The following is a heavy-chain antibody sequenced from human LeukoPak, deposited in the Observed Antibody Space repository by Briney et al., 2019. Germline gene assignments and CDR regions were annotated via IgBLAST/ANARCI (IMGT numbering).Heavy chain of an antibody. J-gene: IGHJ4*02. CDR1: GGSFSGYY. Sequence: PSETLSLTCAVYGGSFSGYYWSWIRQPPGKGLEWIGEINHSGSTNYNPSLKSRVTISVDTSKNQFSLKLSSVTAADTAVYYCARVHSSGWYYFDYWGQGTLVTVSS. V-gene: IGHV4-34*01. CDR2: INHSGST. CDR3: ARVHSSGWYYFDY. D-gene: IGHD6-19*01.